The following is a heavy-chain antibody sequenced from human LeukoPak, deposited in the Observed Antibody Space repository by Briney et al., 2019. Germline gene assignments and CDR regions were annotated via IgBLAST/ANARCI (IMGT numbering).Heavy chain of an antibody. CDR2: IYYSGST. V-gene: IGHV4-59*01. CDR3: ARGVYYGSGSYYAGSAFDI. D-gene: IGHD3-10*01. Sequence: PSETLSLTCTVSGGSISSYYWSWIRQPPGKGLEGIGYIYYSGSTNYNPSLKRRVTISVDTSKHQFSLKLSSVTAADTAVYYCARGVYYGSGSYYAGSAFDIWGQGTMVTVSS. CDR1: GGSISSYY. J-gene: IGHJ3*02.